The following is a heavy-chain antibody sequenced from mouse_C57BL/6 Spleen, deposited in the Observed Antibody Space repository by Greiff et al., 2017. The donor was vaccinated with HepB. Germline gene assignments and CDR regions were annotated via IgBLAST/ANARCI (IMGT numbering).Heavy chain of an antibody. CDR2: ISDGGSYT. CDR1: GFTFSSYA. Sequence: EVHLVESGGGLVKPGGSLKLSCAASGFTFSSYAMSWVRQTPEKRLEWVATISDGGSYTYYPDNVKGRFTISRDNAKNNLYLQMSHLKSEDTAMYYCARVDGLAYWGQGTLVTVSA. D-gene: IGHD2-3*01. CDR3: ARVDGLAY. V-gene: IGHV5-4*01. J-gene: IGHJ3*01.